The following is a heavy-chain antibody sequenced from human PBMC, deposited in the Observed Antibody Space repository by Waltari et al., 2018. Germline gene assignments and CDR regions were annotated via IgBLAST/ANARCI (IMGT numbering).Heavy chain of an antibody. CDR2: ILPIVGTA. D-gene: IGHD2-21*01. CDR1: GGTFSSYA. CDR3: AREGPDPTRVVVVLLNWFDP. Sequence: QVQLVQSGAEVKKPGSSVKVSCKASGGTFSSYAISWVRQAPGQGLEWMGRILPIVGTANYAQKFQGRVTITADKSTSTAYMELSRLRSEDTAVYYCAREGPDPTRVVVVLLNWFDPWGQGTLVTVSS. J-gene: IGHJ5*02. V-gene: IGHV1-69*08.